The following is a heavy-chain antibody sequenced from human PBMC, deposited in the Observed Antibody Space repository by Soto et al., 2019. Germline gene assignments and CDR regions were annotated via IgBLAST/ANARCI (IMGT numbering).Heavy chain of an antibody. V-gene: IGHV3-30*18. CDR1: GFTFSSYG. CDR3: AKGATRGVINWFDS. J-gene: IGHJ5*01. D-gene: IGHD3-10*01. Sequence: QVQLVESGGGVVQPGRSLRLSCAASGFTFSSYGIHWVRQAPGKGLEWVAVISSDGSNIYYADSVKGRFTISRDNSKNTLYLQMSSLRAEDTAVYCCAKGATRGVINWFDSWGQGTLVTVSS. CDR2: ISSDGSNI.